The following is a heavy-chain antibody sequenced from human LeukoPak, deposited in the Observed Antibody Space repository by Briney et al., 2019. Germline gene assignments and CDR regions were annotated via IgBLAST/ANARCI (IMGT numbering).Heavy chain of an antibody. J-gene: IGHJ5*02. Sequence: ASVKVSCKASGGTFSSYAISWVRQAPGQGLEWMGGIIPIFGTANYAQKLQGRVTMTTDTSTSTAYMELRSLRSDDTAVYYCARGPSPWGQGTLVTVSS. V-gene: IGHV1-69*05. CDR3: ARGPSP. CDR2: IIPIFGTA. CDR1: GGTFSSYA.